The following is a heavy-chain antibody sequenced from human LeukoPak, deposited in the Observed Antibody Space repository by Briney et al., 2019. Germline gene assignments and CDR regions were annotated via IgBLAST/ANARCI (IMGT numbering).Heavy chain of an antibody. Sequence: GASVKVSCKASGGTFSSYAISWVRQAPGQGLEWMGGIIPIFGTANYAQKFQGRVTITTDESTSTAYMEPSSLRSEDTAVYYCASPTSLVQLERLSDAFDIWGQGTMVTVSS. CDR2: IIPIFGTA. CDR3: ASPTSLVQLERLSDAFDI. V-gene: IGHV1-69*05. CDR1: GGTFSSYA. D-gene: IGHD1-1*01. J-gene: IGHJ3*02.